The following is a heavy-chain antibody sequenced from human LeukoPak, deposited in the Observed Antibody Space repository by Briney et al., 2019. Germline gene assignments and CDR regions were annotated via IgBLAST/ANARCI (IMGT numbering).Heavy chain of an antibody. CDR1: GFTFSSYA. CDR2: ISGSGGST. D-gene: IGHD3-3*01. Sequence: QPGGSLRLSCAASGFTFSSYAMSWVRQAPGKGLEWVSAISGSGGSTYYADSVKGRLTISRDNSKNTLYLQMNSLRAEDTAVYYCAKDYDYDFWSGTVIYGMDVWGQGTTVTVSS. J-gene: IGHJ6*02. CDR3: AKDYDYDFWSGTVIYGMDV. V-gene: IGHV3-23*01.